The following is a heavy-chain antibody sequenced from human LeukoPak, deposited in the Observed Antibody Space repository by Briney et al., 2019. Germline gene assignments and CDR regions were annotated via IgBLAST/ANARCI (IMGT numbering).Heavy chain of an antibody. J-gene: IGHJ4*02. CDR2: IDPNSGGT. CDR1: GYTFTVYY. CDR3: ARDQGHGGNSWDY. V-gene: IGHV1-2*02. Sequence: ASVKVSCKVSGYTFTVYYMHWVRQAPGQGLEWLGWIDPNSGGTNYAQNFQGRVTMTRDTSVSTAYMELSRLRSDDTAVYYCARDQGHGGNSWDYWGQGTLVTVSS. D-gene: IGHD4-23*01.